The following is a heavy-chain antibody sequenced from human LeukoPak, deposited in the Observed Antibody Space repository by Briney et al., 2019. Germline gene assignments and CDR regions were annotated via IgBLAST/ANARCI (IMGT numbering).Heavy chain of an antibody. CDR1: GFTFSSYS. CDR2: ISSSSSYI. V-gene: IGHV3-21*01. Sequence: GGSLRLSCAASGFTFSSYSMNWVRQAPGKGLEWVSSISSSSSYIYYADSVKGRFTISRDNAKNSLYLQMNSLRAEDTAVYYCARENYYDSSGYYYMFWYFDLWGRGTLVTDSS. CDR3: ARENYYDSSGYYYMFWYFDL. J-gene: IGHJ2*01. D-gene: IGHD3-22*01.